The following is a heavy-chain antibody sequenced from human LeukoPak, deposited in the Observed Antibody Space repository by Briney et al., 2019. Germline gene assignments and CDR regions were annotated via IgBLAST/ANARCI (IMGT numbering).Heavy chain of an antibody. CDR1: GGSISTSNYY. CDR2: IFYSGST. Sequence: SETLSLTCTVSGGSISTSNYYWGWIRQPPGKGLEWIGNIFYSGSTYYSPSLKSRVTISLDASRNQFSLKLSSVTAADTAVYYCARGSTYYDFWSGYYRSYYFDYWGQGTLVTVSS. D-gene: IGHD3-3*01. CDR3: ARGSTYYDFWSGYYRSYYFDY. V-gene: IGHV4-39*07. J-gene: IGHJ4*02.